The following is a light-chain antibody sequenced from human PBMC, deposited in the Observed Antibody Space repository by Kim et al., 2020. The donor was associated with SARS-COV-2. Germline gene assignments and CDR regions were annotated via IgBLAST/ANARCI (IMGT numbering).Light chain of an antibody. J-gene: IGKJ1*01. CDR2: EAS. CDR1: QSVSGSN. V-gene: IGKV3-20*01. Sequence: EILLTQSPGTLSLSPGERATLSCRASQSVSGSNLAWYQQKPGQAPRLLIKEASSRATGIPDRFSGSGFGTDFTLTISRLEPGDIAVYYCHQYGASPWTFGQGTKVEIK. CDR3: HQYGASPWT.